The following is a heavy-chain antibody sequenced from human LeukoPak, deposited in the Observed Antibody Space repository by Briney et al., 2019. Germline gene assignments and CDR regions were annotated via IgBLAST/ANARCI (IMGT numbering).Heavy chain of an antibody. V-gene: IGHV3-21*01. CDR2: ISSSSSYI. CDR3: ARARRGLYIFDY. J-gene: IGHJ4*02. Sequence: ARPLRLSCAASGFTFSDYSMNWDRQAPGKGMQWVSSISSSSSYIYYADSVRGRFTISRDDAKNSLYLQMNSLRAEDTAVYYCARARRGLYIFDYWGQGTLVTVSS. CDR1: GFTFSDYS.